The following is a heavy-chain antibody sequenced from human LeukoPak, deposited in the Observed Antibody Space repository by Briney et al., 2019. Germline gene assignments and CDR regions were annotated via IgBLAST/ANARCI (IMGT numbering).Heavy chain of an antibody. CDR3: ASTAYYYDSSGDFDY. CDR1: GFTVSSNY. Sequence: PGGSLRFSCVASGFTVSSNYMSWVRQAPGKGLEWVSVIYSGGSTYYADSVKGRFTISRDNSKNTLYLQMNSLRAEDTAVYYCASTAYYYDSSGDFDYWGQGTLVTVSS. CDR2: IYSGGST. D-gene: IGHD3-22*01. J-gene: IGHJ4*02. V-gene: IGHV3-66*01.